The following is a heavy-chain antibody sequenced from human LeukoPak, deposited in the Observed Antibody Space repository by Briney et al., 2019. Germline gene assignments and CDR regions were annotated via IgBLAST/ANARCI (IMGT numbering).Heavy chain of an antibody. CDR2: IYYSGST. V-gene: IGHV4-59*01. CDR3: ARAGYSSSIAAFDI. Sequence: SETLSLTCTVSGGSISSYYWSWIRQPPGKGLEWIGYIYYSGSTNYNPSLKSRVTISVDASKNQFSLKLSSVTAADTAVYYCARAGYSSSIAAFDIWGQGTMVTVSS. CDR1: GGSISSYY. D-gene: IGHD6-13*01. J-gene: IGHJ3*02.